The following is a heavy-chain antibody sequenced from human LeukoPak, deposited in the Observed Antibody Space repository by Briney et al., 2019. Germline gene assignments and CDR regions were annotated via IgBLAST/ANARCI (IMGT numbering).Heavy chain of an antibody. V-gene: IGHV4-4*02. Sequence: SGTLSLTCAVSGGSISISNWYSWVRQPPGKGLEWIGEIYHTGSTNCNPSLKSRVTISVDKSKNQVSLKLSSVTAADTAVYYCARVHNDILTDDSLGDKFDYWGQGTLVTVSS. CDR2: IYHTGST. CDR1: GGSISISNW. J-gene: IGHJ4*02. D-gene: IGHD3-9*01. CDR3: ARVHNDILTDDSLGDKFDY.